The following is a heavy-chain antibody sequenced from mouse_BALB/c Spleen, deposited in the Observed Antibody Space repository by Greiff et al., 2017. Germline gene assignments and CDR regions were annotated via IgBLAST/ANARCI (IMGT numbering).Heavy chain of an antibody. CDR1: GYSITSGYY. CDR2: ISYDGSN. CDR3: ARGTTVVDH. Sequence: EVKLMESGPGLVKPSQSLSLTCSVTGYSITSGYYWNWIRQFPGNKLEWMGYISYDGSNNYNPSLKNRISITRDTSKNQFFLKLNSVTTEDTATYYCARGTTVVDHWGQGTTLTVSS. V-gene: IGHV3-6*02. J-gene: IGHJ2*01. D-gene: IGHD1-1*01.